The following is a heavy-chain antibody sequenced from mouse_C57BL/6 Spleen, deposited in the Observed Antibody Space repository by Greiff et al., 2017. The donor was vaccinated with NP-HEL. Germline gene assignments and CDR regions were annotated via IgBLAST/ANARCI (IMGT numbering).Heavy chain of an antibody. CDR3: ARRPGTPGSYFDV. D-gene: IGHD4-1*01. Sequence: EVQLVESGGGLVKPGGSLKLSCAASGFTFSSYAMSWVRPTPEKRVEWVATISDGGSYTYYPDNVKGRFTISRDNAKNNLYLQMSHLKSEDTAMYYCARRPGTPGSYFDVWGTGTTVTVSS. CDR1: GFTFSSYA. CDR2: ISDGGSYT. V-gene: IGHV5-4*03. J-gene: IGHJ1*03.